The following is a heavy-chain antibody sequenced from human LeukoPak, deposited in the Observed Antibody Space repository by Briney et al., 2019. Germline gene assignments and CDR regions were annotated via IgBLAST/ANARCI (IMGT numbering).Heavy chain of an antibody. CDR1: GFTFSSYW. CDR2: INQDGGEI. D-gene: IGHD2-8*01. CDR3: VRGSNTNYHPD. J-gene: IGHJ4*02. Sequence: GGSLRLSCAASGFTFSSYWMNWVRQAPGKGLEWVANINQDGGEIFYVDSLRGRFTISRDNAENSFYLQINGLRADDTAVYYCVRGSNTNYHPDWGQGTLVSVSS. V-gene: IGHV3-7*04.